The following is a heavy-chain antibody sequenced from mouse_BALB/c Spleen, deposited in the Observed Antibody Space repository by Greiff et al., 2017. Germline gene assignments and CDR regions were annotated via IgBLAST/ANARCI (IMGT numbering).Heavy chain of an antibody. CDR3: ARGEGNYYFDY. CDR1: GFTFSSYA. D-gene: IGHD2-1*01. J-gene: IGHJ2*01. CDR2: ISSGGST. Sequence: DVMLVESGGGLVKPGGSLKLSCAASGFTFSSYAMSWVRQTPEKRLEWVASISSGGSTYYPDSVKGRFTISRDNARNILYLQMSSLRSEDTAMYYCARGEGNYYFDYWGQGTTLTVSS. V-gene: IGHV5-6-5*01.